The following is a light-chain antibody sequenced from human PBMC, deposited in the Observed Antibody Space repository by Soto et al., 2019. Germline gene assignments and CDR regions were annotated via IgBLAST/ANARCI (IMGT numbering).Light chain of an antibody. V-gene: IGKV1-33*01. Sequence: DILMTQSPSSLSPSVGDRVTITCQACQDISKYLNWYQQKPGTPPKLLIYHSSNLETGVPSRFSGSGSGTHFILTISSLQPEDIATYFCQQYDSFPRTFGQGTKLDLK. CDR2: HSS. J-gene: IGKJ2*01. CDR1: QDISKY. CDR3: QQYDSFPRT.